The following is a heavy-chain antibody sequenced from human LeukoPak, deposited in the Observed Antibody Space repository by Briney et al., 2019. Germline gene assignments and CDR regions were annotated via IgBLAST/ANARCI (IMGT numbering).Heavy chain of an antibody. J-gene: IGHJ3*02. D-gene: IGHD2-15*01. CDR1: GASVSSYY. V-gene: IGHV4-59*08. CDR3: ARELYAFDI. Sequence: SETLSLTCTVSGASVSSYYWSWIRQPPGKGLEWIGYIYYSGSINYNPSLKSRVTISVDTSKNQFSLKLSSVTAADTAVYYCARELYAFDIWGQGTMVTVSS. CDR2: IYYSGSI.